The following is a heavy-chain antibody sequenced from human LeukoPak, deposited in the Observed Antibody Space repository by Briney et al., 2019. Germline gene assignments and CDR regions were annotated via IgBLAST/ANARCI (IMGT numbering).Heavy chain of an antibody. CDR1: GFTFDDYA. CDR3: AKGDYGTRPPYFDY. CDR2: ISWNSGSI. J-gene: IGHJ4*02. Sequence: GGSLRLSCAASGFTFDDYAMHWVRQAPGKGLEWVSGISWNSGSIGYADSVKGRFTISGDNAKNSLYLQMNSLRAEDTALYYCAKGDYGTRPPYFDYWGQGTLVTVSS. D-gene: IGHD3-16*01. V-gene: IGHV3-9*01.